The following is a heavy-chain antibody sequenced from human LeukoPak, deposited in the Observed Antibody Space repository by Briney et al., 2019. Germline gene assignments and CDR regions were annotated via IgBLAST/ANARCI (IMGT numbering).Heavy chain of an antibody. CDR2: IIPIFGTA. V-gene: IGHV1-69*06. CDR1: GGTFSSYA. Sequence: ASVKVSCKASGGTFSSYAISWVRQAPGQGLEWMGGIIPIFGTANYAQKFQGRVTITADKSTSTAYMELSSLRSEDTAVYYRARSDTAMVWYYFDYWGQGTLVTVSS. J-gene: IGHJ4*02. D-gene: IGHD5-18*01. CDR3: ARSDTAMVWYYFDY.